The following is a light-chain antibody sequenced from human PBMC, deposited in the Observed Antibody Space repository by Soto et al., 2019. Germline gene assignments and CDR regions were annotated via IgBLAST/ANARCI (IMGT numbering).Light chain of an antibody. CDR2: GAS. J-gene: IGKJ4*01. V-gene: IGKV3-20*01. CDR1: QSVTSSY. CDR3: QQYGSSPPLS. Sequence: EIVLTQSPDTLSLSPGDRATLSCRASQSVTSSYLAWYQQKPGQAPRLLIYGASSRATDIPDRFSGSGSGTDFTLTISRLEPEDFAVYYCQQYGSSPPLSFGGGTKVEIK.